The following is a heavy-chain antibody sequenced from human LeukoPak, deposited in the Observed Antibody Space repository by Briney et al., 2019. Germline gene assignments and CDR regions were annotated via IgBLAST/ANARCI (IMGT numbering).Heavy chain of an antibody. V-gene: IGHV2-5*01. CDR3: AHSKTPYCSSTSCSRFDP. D-gene: IGHD2-2*01. Sequence: SGPTLVNPTQTLTLTCTFSGFSLSTSGVGVGWIRQPPGKALERLALIYWNDDKRYSPSLKSRLTITKDTSKNQVVLTMTNMDPVDTATYYCAHSKTPYCSSTSCSRFDPWGQGTLVTVSS. CDR1: GFSLSTSGVG. J-gene: IGHJ5*02. CDR2: IYWNDDK.